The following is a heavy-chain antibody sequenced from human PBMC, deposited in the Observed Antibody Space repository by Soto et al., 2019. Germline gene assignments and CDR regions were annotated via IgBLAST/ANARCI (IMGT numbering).Heavy chain of an antibody. CDR1: GDSVNTDYYY. Sequence: QVQLQESGPGLVKPSETLSLTCTVSGDSVNTDYYYWNWIRQPPGKGLEWIGYTSYDGTSKYNPSLKSRVTISLDTTNNQFSLKLTSVTAADTAIYYCARDPALHLAESWWWFDPWGQGTLVTVSS. J-gene: IGHJ5*02. CDR2: TSYDGTS. CDR3: ARDPALHLAESWWWFDP. V-gene: IGHV4-61*01. D-gene: IGHD3-16*01.